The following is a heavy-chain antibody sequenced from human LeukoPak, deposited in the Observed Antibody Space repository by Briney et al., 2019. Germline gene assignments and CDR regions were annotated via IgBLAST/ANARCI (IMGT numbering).Heavy chain of an antibody. D-gene: IGHD5-18*01. Sequence: GGSLRLSCAASGFTVSSNYMSWVCQAPGKGLEWVSVIYSGGSTYYADSVKGRFTISRDNAKNSLYLQMNSLRAEDTAVYYCATSPVYSYGHPYYFDYWGQGTLVTVSS. V-gene: IGHV3-66*01. J-gene: IGHJ4*02. CDR1: GFTVSSNY. CDR3: ATSPVYSYGHPYYFDY. CDR2: IYSGGST.